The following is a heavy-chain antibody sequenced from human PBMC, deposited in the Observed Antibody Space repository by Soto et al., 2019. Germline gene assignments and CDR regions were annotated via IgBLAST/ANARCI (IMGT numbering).Heavy chain of an antibody. Sequence: QVQLVESGGGVVQPGRSLRLSCAASGFTFSSYAMHWVRQAPGKGLEWVAVISYDGSNKYYADSVKGRFTISRDNSKNTLYLQMNSLRAEDTAVYYCAGGSGWYSQLVHYYYYGMDVWGQGTTVTVSS. V-gene: IGHV3-30-3*01. CDR3: AGGSGWYSQLVHYYYYGMDV. J-gene: IGHJ6*02. CDR1: GFTFSSYA. D-gene: IGHD6-19*01. CDR2: ISYDGSNK.